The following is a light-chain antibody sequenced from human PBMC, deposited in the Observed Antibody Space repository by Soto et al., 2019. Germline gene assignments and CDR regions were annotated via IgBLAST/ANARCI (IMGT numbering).Light chain of an antibody. V-gene: IGKV4-1*01. CDR2: WAS. CDR1: QSSLCTSDNKNY. Sequence: DIMMTQSPESMAVSLGERATIHCKSSQSSLCTSDNKNYLAWYQQKSGQPPRLLIYWASTRESGVPDRFSGRGSGTDFSLTISSLEAEDVAVYYCQQHYTTPRTFGQVTKVDIK. J-gene: IGKJ1*01. CDR3: QQHYTTPRT.